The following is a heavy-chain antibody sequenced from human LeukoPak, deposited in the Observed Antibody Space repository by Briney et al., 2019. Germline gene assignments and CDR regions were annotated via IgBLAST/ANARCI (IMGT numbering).Heavy chain of an antibody. CDR2: IKRDGSEK. V-gene: IGHV3-7*01. CDR1: GFTFSSYW. J-gene: IGHJ6*03. Sequence: SGGSLRLSCAASGFTFSSYWMPWVRQAPGKGLEWVANIKRDGSEKYYVDSVKGRFTISRDNDKNSLYLQMNSLRSEDTAVYYCRVYSSSYSYYCHMDVWGKGTTVTVSS. D-gene: IGHD6-6*01. CDR3: RVYSSSYSYYCHMDV.